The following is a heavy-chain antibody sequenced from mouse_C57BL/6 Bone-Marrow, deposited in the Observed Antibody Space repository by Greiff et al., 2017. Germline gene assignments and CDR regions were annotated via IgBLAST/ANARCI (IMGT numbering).Heavy chain of an antibody. Sequence: VKLQESGAELARPGASVKLSCKASGYTFTSYGISWVKQRTGQGLEWIGEIYPRSGNTYYNEKFKGKATLTEDKSSSTAYIELRSLTSEDSAVYFCARSGWLLRYAMDYWGQGTSVTVSS. CDR3: ARSGWLLRYAMDY. CDR1: GYTFTSYG. CDR2: IYPRSGNT. D-gene: IGHD2-3*01. J-gene: IGHJ4*01. V-gene: IGHV1-81*01.